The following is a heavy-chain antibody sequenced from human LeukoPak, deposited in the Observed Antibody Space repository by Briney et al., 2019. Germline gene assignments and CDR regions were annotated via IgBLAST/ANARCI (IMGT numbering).Heavy chain of an antibody. CDR1: GYTFTGYY. CDR3: ARPLGSQGSYPLYNY. D-gene: IGHD3-16*01. CDR2: INPNSGGT. J-gene: IGHJ4*02. Sequence: GASVKVSCKASGYTFTGYYMHWVRQAPGQGLEWMGWINPNSGGTNYAQKFQGRVTMTRDTSISTAYMELSRLRSDDTAVYYRARPLGSQGSYPLYNYWGQGTLVTVSS. V-gene: IGHV1-2*02.